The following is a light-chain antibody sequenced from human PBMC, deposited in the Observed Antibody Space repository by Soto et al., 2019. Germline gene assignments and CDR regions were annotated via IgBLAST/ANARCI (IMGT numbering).Light chain of an antibody. J-gene: IGKJ1*01. Sequence: EIVLTQSPGTLSLSPGERATLSCRASQSVSSGHLAWYQQKPGQAPRLLIFGASSRATGIPDRFSGSGSGTDFALTINSLEPEDFAVYYCQQYGSSPWTFGQGTKV. CDR2: GAS. V-gene: IGKV3-20*01. CDR1: QSVSSGH. CDR3: QQYGSSPWT.